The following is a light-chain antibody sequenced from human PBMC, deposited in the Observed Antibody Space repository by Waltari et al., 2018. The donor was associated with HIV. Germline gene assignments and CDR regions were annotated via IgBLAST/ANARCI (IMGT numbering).Light chain of an antibody. V-gene: IGLV2-23*02. CDR1: ISDIGSYNL. Sequence: GSPGQSITISCTGTISDIGSYNLVSWYQQYPGRAPKLIIYEVSKRPSGVSDRFSGSKSGNRASLTVAGLKVEDEADYYCCSYAGGRVFVLFGGGTRLTV. CDR3: CSYAGGRVFVL. CDR2: EVS. J-gene: IGLJ2*01.